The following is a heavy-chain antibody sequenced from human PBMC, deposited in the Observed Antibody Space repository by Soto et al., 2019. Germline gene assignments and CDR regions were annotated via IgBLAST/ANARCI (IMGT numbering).Heavy chain of an antibody. D-gene: IGHD3-22*01. CDR1: GGSISSYY. CDR3: ARLLEYYYDSSGYGFDY. J-gene: IGHJ4*02. V-gene: IGHV4-59*01. CDR2: IYYSGST. Sequence: SETLSLTCTVSGGSISSYYWSWIRQPPGKGLEWIGYIYYSGSTNYNPSLKSRVTISVDTSKNQFSLKLGSVTAADTAVYYCARLLEYYYDSSGYGFDYWGQGTLVTVSS.